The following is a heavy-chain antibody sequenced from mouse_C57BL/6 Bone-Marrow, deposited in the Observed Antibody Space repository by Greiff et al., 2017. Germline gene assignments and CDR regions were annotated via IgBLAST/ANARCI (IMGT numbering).Heavy chain of an antibody. CDR3: ARTRREFYAMDY. CDR1: GYAFSSYW. Sequence: VQLQQSGPELVKPGASVKISCKASGYAFSSYWMNWVKQRPGKGLEWIGQISPGDGVTNYNGKFKGKATLTTDKSSSTASMQLSSLTSEDSAVYFCARTRREFYAMDYWGQGTAVTVSS. V-gene: IGHV1-80*01. J-gene: IGHJ4*01. CDR2: ISPGDGVT.